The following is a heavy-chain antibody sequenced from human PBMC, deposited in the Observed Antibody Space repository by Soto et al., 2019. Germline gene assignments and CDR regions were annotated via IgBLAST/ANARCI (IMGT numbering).Heavy chain of an antibody. CDR1: GFTFSSYA. CDR3: ARASPIAAAHRYYYYYYGMDV. D-gene: IGHD6-13*01. Sequence: GESLKISCAASGFTFSSYAMHWVRQAPGKGLEWVAVISYDGSNKYYADSVKGRFTISRDNSKNTLYLQMNSLRAEDTAVYYCARASPIAAAHRYYYYYYGMDVWGQGTTVTVS. J-gene: IGHJ6*02. V-gene: IGHV3-30-3*01. CDR2: ISYDGSNK.